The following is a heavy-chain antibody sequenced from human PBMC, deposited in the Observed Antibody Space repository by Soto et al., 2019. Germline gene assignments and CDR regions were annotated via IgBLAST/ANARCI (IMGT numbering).Heavy chain of an antibody. CDR2: ISYDGSNK. CDR1: GFTFSSYA. J-gene: IGHJ6*02. Sequence: VGSLRLSCAASGFTFSSYAMHWVRQAPGKGLEWVAVISYDGSNKYYADSVKGRFTISRDNSKNTLYLQMNSLRAEDTAVYYCAREGTTVYYGMDVWGQGTTVTVSS. CDR3: AREGTTVYYGMDV. D-gene: IGHD1-7*01. V-gene: IGHV3-30-3*01.